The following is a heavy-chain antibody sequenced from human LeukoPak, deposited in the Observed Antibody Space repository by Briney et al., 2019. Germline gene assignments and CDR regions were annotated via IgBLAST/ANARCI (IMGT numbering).Heavy chain of an antibody. Sequence: SETLSLTCTVSGGSISSSSYYWGWIRQPPGKGLEWIGSIYYSGSTYYNPSLKSRVTISVDTSKNQFSLKLSSVTAADTAVYYCAGELLDRYAFDIWGQGTMVTVSS. CDR3: AGELLDRYAFDI. J-gene: IGHJ3*02. D-gene: IGHD1-26*01. V-gene: IGHV4-39*01. CDR1: GGSISSSSYY. CDR2: IYYSGST.